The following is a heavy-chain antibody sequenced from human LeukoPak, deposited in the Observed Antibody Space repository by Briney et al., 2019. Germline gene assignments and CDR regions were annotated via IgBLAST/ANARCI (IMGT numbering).Heavy chain of an antibody. CDR3: AKDMYYDYVWGSYRCDY. D-gene: IGHD3-16*02. CDR2: ISGSGGST. V-gene: IGHV3-23*01. J-gene: IGHJ4*02. Sequence: GGSLRLSCAASGFTVSNNYMSWVRQAPGKGLEWVSAISGSGGSTYYADSVKGRFTISRDNSKNTLYLQMNSLRAEDTAVYYCAKDMYYDYVWGSYRCDYWGQGTLVTVSS. CDR1: GFTVSNNY.